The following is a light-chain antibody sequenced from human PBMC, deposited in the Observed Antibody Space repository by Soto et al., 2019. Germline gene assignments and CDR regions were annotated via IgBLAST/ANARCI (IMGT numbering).Light chain of an antibody. Sequence: SVLTQPASVSGSPGQSITISCNGTRSDIGAYNFVSWYQQHPGKAPKLMLYDVNIRPSGVSNRFSGSKSGNTASLTISGLQAEDEADYYCTSWTTSTTMIFGGGTKVTV. J-gene: IGLJ2*01. CDR2: DVN. CDR3: TSWTTSTTMI. CDR1: RSDIGAYNF. V-gene: IGLV2-14*03.